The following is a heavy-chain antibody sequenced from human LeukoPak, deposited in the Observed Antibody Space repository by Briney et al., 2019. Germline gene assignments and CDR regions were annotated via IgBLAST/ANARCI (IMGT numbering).Heavy chain of an antibody. Sequence: GGSLRLSCAASGFTFSSYRMNWVRQAPGKGLEWVSSISSSSSYIYYADSVKGRFTISRDNAKNSLYLQMNSLRAEDTAVYYCARGPPIVVVVAAHDYWGQGTLVTVSS. CDR2: ISSSSSYI. CDR3: ARGPPIVVVVAAHDY. J-gene: IGHJ4*02. D-gene: IGHD2-15*01. V-gene: IGHV3-21*01. CDR1: GFTFSSYR.